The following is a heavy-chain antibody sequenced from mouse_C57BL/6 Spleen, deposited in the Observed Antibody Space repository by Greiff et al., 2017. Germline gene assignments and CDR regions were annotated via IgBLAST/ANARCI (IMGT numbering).Heavy chain of an antibody. CDR2: IDPSDSYT. Sequence: QVQLQQPGAELVMPGASVKLSCKASGYTFTSYWMHWVKPRPGQGLEWIGEIDPSDSYTNYNQKFKGKSTLTVDKSSSTASMQLSSLTSEDSAVDYCARRDYGHAMDYWGQGTSVTVSS. D-gene: IGHD1-1*02. CDR1: GYTFTSYW. CDR3: ARRDYGHAMDY. V-gene: IGHV1-69*01. J-gene: IGHJ4*01.